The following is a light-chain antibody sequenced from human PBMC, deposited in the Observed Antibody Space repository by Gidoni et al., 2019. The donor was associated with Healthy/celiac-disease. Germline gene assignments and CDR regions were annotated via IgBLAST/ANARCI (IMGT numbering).Light chain of an antibody. V-gene: IGKV3-11*01. CDR1: QSVSSY. CDR2: DAS. J-gene: IGKJ4*01. CDR3: QQRSNWPL. Sequence: EIVLTQSPVTLSLSQGERATLSCRASQSVSSYLAWYQQKPGPAPRLLIYDASNRATGIPARFSGSGSGTDFTLTISSLEPEDFAVYYCQQRSNWPLFGGGTKVEIK.